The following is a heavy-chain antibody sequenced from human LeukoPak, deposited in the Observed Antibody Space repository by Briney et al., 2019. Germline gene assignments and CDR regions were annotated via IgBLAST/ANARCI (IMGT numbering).Heavy chain of an antibody. J-gene: IGHJ4*02. Sequence: SETLSLTCTVSGYSISSGYYWGWIRQPPGKGLEWIGSIYHSGNTYYNPSLKSRVTISVDTSKNQFSLRLSSVTASDTAVYYCARARLARGNFDYWGQGTLVTVSS. V-gene: IGHV4-38-2*02. CDR3: ARARLARGNFDY. CDR2: IYHSGNT. CDR1: GYSISSGYY. D-gene: IGHD3-9*01.